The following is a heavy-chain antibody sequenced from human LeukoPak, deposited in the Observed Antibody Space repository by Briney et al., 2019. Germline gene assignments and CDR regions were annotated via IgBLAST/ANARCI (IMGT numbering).Heavy chain of an antibody. CDR1: GYSLTGYY. CDR3: ARGHDNWFDP. J-gene: IGHJ5*02. Sequence: ASVKVSCRASGYSLTGYYLHWVRQAPGQGLEWMGRINPNNGVTTYAQKFQDRVTMTRDTSISTAYMELSRLTSDDSAVYYCARGHDNWFDPWGQGTLVIVSS. V-gene: IGHV1-2*06. CDR2: INPNNGVT.